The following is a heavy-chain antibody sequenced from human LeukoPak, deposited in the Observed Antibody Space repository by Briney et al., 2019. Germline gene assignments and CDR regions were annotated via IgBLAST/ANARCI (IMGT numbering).Heavy chain of an antibody. CDR1: GGTFSSYA. J-gene: IGHJ6*03. V-gene: IGHV1-69*13. CDR3: ANTRCSSTSCYVYYMDV. Sequence: ASVKVSCKASGGTFSSYAISWVRQAPGQGLEWMGGIIPIFGTANYAQKFQGRVTITADESTSTAYMELSSLRSEDTAVYYCANTRCSSTSCYVYYMDVWGKGTTVTVSS. D-gene: IGHD2-2*01. CDR2: IIPIFGTA.